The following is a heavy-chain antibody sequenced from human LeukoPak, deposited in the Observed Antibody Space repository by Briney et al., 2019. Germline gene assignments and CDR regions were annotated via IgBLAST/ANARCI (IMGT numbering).Heavy chain of an antibody. CDR3: ARESTATHYYYYYYMDV. D-gene: IGHD4-11*01. Sequence: GGSLRLSCAASGFTLSSYWMSWVRQAPGKGLEWVANIKQDGSEKYYVDSVKGRFTISRDNAKNSLYLQMNSLRAEDTAVYYCARESTATHYYYYYYMDVWGNGTTVTVSS. J-gene: IGHJ6*03. V-gene: IGHV3-7*01. CDR2: IKQDGSEK. CDR1: GFTLSSYW.